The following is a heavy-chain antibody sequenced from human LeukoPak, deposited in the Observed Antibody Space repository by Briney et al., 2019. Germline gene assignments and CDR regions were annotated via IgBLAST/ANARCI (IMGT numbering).Heavy chain of an antibody. V-gene: IGHV1-69*02. Sequence: SVKVSCKASGGTFSSYTISWVRQAPGQGLEWMGRIIPILGIANYAQKFQGRVTITADESTSTAYMELSSLRSEDTAVYYCARLGGAYDFWSGYLQTYNWFDPWGQGTLVTVSS. J-gene: IGHJ5*02. CDR3: ARLGGAYDFWSGYLQTYNWFDP. CDR2: IIPILGIA. CDR1: GGTFSSYT. D-gene: IGHD3-3*01.